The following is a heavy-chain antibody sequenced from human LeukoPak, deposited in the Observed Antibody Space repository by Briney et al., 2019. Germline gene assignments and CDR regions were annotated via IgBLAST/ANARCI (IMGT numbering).Heavy chain of an antibody. Sequence: GGSLRLSCAASGFTFSSYWINWVRQAPGEGLEWVAKIKQDGSEKYYVDSVKGRFTISRDNAKNSLYLQMNSLRAEDTAVYYCANHRWGYGMDVWGQGTTVTVSS. V-gene: IGHV3-7*01. CDR2: IKQDGSEK. CDR3: ANHRWGYGMDV. D-gene: IGHD3-16*01. J-gene: IGHJ6*02. CDR1: GFTFSSYW.